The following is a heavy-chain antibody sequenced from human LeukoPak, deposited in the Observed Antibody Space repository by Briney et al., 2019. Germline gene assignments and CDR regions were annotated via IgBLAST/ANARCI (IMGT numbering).Heavy chain of an antibody. D-gene: IGHD3-10*01. J-gene: IGHJ4*02. CDR1: GFTFSSYW. Sequence: GGSLRLSCAASGFTFSSYWMSWVRQAPGKGLEWVANIKQDGSEKYYVDSVKGRFTISRDNAKNSLYLQMNSLRAEDTAVYYCARTTYYYGSGSYSLDYWGQGTLVTVSS. CDR3: ARTTYYYGSGSYSLDY. CDR2: IKQDGSEK. V-gene: IGHV3-7*01.